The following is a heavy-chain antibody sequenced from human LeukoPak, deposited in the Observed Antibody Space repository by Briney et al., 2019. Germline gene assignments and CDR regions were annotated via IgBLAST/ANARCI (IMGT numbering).Heavy chain of an antibody. J-gene: IGHJ1*01. CDR2: INHDGRET. V-gene: IGHV3-7*01. D-gene: IGHD2-8*02. Sequence: GGSLRLSCAASGFTFSTSWMTWVRQTLGKWLEWVANINHDGRETYYVGSVKGRFTISRDNAKNSLYLQMNSLREEDTAIYYCARELVVGPAEYFQHWGQGTVVTVSS. CDR3: ARELVVGPAEYFQH. CDR1: GFTFSTSW.